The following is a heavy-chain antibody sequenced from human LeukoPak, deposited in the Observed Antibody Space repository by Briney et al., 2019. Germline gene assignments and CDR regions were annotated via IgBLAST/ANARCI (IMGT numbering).Heavy chain of an antibody. CDR1: GYTFTVYY. V-gene: IGHV1-2*02. Sequence: ASVKVSFKGSGYTFTVYYMHWVRQARGQGGEGVGWINPNSGGTNYVQKFQGRVTMTRDTSISTAYMELSRLRSDDTAVYYCARVYDFWGDAFDIWGQGTMVTVSS. J-gene: IGHJ3*02. CDR2: INPNSGGT. CDR3: ARVYDFWGDAFDI. D-gene: IGHD3-3*01.